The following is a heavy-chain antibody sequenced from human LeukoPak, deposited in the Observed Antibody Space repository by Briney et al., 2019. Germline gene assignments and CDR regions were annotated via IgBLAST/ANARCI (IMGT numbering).Heavy chain of an antibody. J-gene: IGHJ4*02. D-gene: IGHD3-22*01. Sequence: ASVKVSCKVSGYTLTELSMHWVPQAPAKGLEWRGGFDPEDGETIYAQKFQGRVTMTEDTSTDTAYMELSSLRSEDTAVYYCATWARGIVVVALDYWGQGTLVTVSS. CDR1: GYTLTELS. V-gene: IGHV1-24*01. CDR2: FDPEDGET. CDR3: ATWARGIVVVALDY.